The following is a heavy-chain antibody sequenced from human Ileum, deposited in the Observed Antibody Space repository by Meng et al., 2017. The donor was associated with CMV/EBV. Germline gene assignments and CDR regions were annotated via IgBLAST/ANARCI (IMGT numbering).Heavy chain of an antibody. CDR2: IYYSGST. V-gene: IGHV4-30-4*01. J-gene: IGHJ5*02. Sequence: QVSVSGPGLLKPSQTLSLHCTVSGGSISSGDYYWSWIRQPPGKGLEWIGYIYYSGSTYYHPSLKSRFTISADTSKNHFSRKLNSVTAADTAVYYCARGNKYGSGNWFDPWGQGTLVTVSS. CDR3: ARGNKYGSGNWFDP. CDR1: GGSISSGDYY. D-gene: IGHD3-10*01.